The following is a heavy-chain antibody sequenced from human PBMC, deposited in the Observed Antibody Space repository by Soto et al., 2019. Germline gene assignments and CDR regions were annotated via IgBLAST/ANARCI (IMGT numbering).Heavy chain of an antibody. CDR1: GYTLTELS. CDR3: ATGLQSGMWAFDI. D-gene: IGHD5-12*01. V-gene: IGHV1-24*01. Sequence: ASVKVSCKVSGYTLTELSMHWVRQAPGKGLEWMGGFDPEDGETIYARKFQGRVTMTEDTSTDTAYMELSSLRSEDTAVYYCATGLQSGMWAFDIWGQGTMVTVSS. CDR2: FDPEDGET. J-gene: IGHJ3*02.